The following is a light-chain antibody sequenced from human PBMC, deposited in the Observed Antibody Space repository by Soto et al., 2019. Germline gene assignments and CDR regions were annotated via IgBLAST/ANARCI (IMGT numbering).Light chain of an antibody. CDR2: AAS. CDR3: QQTYNTPIT. V-gene: IGKV1-39*01. J-gene: IGKJ5*01. Sequence: DIQMTQSPASLSASVGDRVTITCRASQSISNYLNWYQQKQGKAPKVLIFAASSLQSRVPSRFIDSGSGTDFTLSISSLQTEDFATYYCQQTYNTPITFGQGTRLEIK. CDR1: QSISNY.